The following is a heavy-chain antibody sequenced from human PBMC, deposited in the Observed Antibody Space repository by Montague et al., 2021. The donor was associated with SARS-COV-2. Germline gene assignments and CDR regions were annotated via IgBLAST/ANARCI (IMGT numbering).Heavy chain of an antibody. V-gene: IGHV4-31*03. J-gene: IGHJ3*02. CDR1: GGSISSGGYY. CDR3: ARVQGITMIVVVIGAFDI. D-gene: IGHD3-22*01. Sequence: TLSLTCTVSGGSISSGGYYWSWIRQHPGKGLEWIGYIYYSGSTYYNPSLKSRVTISVGTSKNQFSLKLSSVSAADTAVYYCARVQGITMIVVVIGAFDIGGQGTMVTVSS. CDR2: IYYSGST.